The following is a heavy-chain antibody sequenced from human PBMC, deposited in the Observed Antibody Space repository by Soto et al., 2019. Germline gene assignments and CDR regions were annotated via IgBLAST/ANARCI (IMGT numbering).Heavy chain of an antibody. CDR2: IYSSGNT. J-gene: IGHJ4*02. CDR1: GDSISSSEYY. Sequence: QVHLQESGPGLVKPSQTLSLTCTVSGDSISSSEYYWSWIRQPPGKGLEWIGYIYSSGNTYYNPSLKSRLTISVDTSKNQFSLKLNSVTAADTALYYCARGLSAATVVTCYFDYWGQGTLVTVSS. V-gene: IGHV4-31*03. D-gene: IGHD4-17*01. CDR3: ARGLSAATVVTCYFDY.